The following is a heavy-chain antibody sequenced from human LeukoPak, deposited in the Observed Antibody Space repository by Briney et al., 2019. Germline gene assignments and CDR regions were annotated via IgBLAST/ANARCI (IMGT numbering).Heavy chain of an antibody. D-gene: IGHD2-15*01. Sequence: ASVKVSCKASGGTFSSYAISWMRQAPGQGLEWMGGIIPIFGTANYAQKFQGRVTITTDESTSTAYMELSSLRSEDTAVYYCARQYCSGGSCYSWATHNNWFDPWGQGTLVTVSS. CDR1: GGTFSSYA. CDR3: ARQYCSGGSCYSWATHNNWFDP. V-gene: IGHV1-69*05. CDR2: IIPIFGTA. J-gene: IGHJ5*02.